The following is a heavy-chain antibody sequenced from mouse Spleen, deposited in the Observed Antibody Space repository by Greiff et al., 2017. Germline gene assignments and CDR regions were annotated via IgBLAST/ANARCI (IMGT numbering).Heavy chain of an antibody. CDR3: ARDWDGAWFAY. D-gene: IGHD4-1*01. V-gene: IGHV14-3*02. CDR2: IDPANGNT. J-gene: IGHJ3*01. Sequence: VQLQQSGAELVKPGASVKLSCTASGFNIKDTYMHWVKQRPEQDLEWIGRIDPANGNTKYDPKFQGKATITADTSSNTAYLQLSSLTSEDTAVYYCARDWDGAWFAYWGQGTLVTVSA. CDR1: GFNIKDTY.